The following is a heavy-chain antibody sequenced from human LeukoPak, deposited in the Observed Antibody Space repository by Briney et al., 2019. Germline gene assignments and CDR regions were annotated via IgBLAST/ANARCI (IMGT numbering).Heavy chain of an antibody. J-gene: IGHJ4*02. Sequence: PGGSQRLSCAASGFPFISFGMHWVRQATGKGLEGVALISYDGSNKYYADSVKGRFTISRDNSKNTLYLQMNSLRAEDAAVYYCAKDWDPGYYDSSGSYPDYWGQGTLVTVSS. CDR1: GFPFISFG. CDR2: ISYDGSNK. CDR3: AKDWDPGYYDSSGSYPDY. D-gene: IGHD3-22*01. V-gene: IGHV3-30*18.